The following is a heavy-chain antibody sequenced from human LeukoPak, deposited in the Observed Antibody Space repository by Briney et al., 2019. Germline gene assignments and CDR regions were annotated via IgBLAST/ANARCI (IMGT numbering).Heavy chain of an antibody. V-gene: IGHV1-18*01. CDR3: ARVRQYYDFWSGPINWFDP. CDR1: GYTFTSYG. J-gene: IGHJ5*02. D-gene: IGHD3-3*01. Sequence: ASVKVSCKASGYTFTSYGISSVRRAPGQGLEWMGWSSSYNGNTNYAQKLQGRVTMTTDTSTSTAYMELRSLRSDDTAVYYCARVRQYYDFWSGPINWFDPWGQGTLVTVSS. CDR2: SSSYNGNT.